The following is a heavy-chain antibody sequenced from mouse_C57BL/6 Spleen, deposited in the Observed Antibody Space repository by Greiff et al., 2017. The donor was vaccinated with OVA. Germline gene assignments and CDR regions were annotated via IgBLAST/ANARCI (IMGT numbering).Heavy chain of an antibody. CDR3: ASGILRGAMDY. Sequence: VKLQESGPELVKPGASVKISCKASGYAFSSSWMNWVKQRPGKGLEWIGRIYPGDGDTNYNGKFKGKATLTADKSSSTAYMQLSSLTSEDSAVYFCASGILRGAMDYWGQGTSVTVSS. D-gene: IGHD1-1*01. J-gene: IGHJ4*01. CDR2: IYPGDGDT. V-gene: IGHV1-82*01. CDR1: GYAFSSSW.